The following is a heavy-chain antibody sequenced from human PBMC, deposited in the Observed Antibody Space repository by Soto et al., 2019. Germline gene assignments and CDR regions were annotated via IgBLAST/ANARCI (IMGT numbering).Heavy chain of an antibody. CDR3: ASVGGINWFDP. CDR2: IYYSGST. V-gene: IGHV4-31*03. CDR1: GGSISSGGYY. Sequence: QVQLQESGPGLVKPSQTLSLTCTVSGGSISSGGYYWSWIRQHPGKGLEWIGYIYYSGSTYYNPSPTTRXTXSXXTSKNQSSLKLSSVTAADTAVYYCASVGGINWFDPWGQGTLVTVSS. D-gene: IGHD3-16*01. J-gene: IGHJ5*02.